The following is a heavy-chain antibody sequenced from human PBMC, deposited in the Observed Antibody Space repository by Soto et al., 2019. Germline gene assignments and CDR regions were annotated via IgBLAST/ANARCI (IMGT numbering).Heavy chain of an antibody. Sequence: GGYLRLSCAASGFTFSSYWMSWVRQAPGKGLEWVANIKQDGSEKYYVDSVKGRFTISRDNAKNSLYLQMNSLRAEDTAVYYCARDRGLLVPAARTTARYYYYGMDVWGQGTTVTVSS. CDR3: ARDRGLLVPAARTTARYYYYGMDV. J-gene: IGHJ6*02. CDR2: IKQDGSEK. D-gene: IGHD2-2*01. V-gene: IGHV3-7*01. CDR1: GFTFSSYW.